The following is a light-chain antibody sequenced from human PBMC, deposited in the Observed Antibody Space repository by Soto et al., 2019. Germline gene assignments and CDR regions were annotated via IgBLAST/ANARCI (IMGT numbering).Light chain of an antibody. CDR1: SSDVGSYNL. CDR2: EGS. V-gene: IGLV2-23*01. J-gene: IGLJ1*01. CDR3: CSYPASPFL. Sequence: QSVLTQPASVSGSPGQSITISCTGTSSDVGSYNLVSWYQQHPGKAPKLMIYEGSKRPSGVSNRFSGSKSGNTASLTISGLQAEDEADYYCCSYPASPFLFGTGPKVTVL.